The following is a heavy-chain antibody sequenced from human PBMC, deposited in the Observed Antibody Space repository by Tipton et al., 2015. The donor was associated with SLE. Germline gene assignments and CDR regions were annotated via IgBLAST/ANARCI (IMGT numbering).Heavy chain of an antibody. CDR3: ARRNYDVLTGYYDTFDI. CDR1: GGSISGSDYH. Sequence: TLSLTCTVSGGSISGSDYHWGWVRQSPGKGLEWIGEVYHSGSTNYNPSLKSRVTISVDKSKNQFSLKLTSVTATDTAVYNCARRNYDVLTGYYDTFDIWGQGTMVTVSS. D-gene: IGHD3-9*01. J-gene: IGHJ3*02. CDR2: VYHSGST. V-gene: IGHV4-39*07.